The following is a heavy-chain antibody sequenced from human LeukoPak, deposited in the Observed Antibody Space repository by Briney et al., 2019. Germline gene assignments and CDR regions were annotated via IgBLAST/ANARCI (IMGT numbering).Heavy chain of an antibody. D-gene: IGHD5-18*01. CDR1: GGSFSGYY. CDR2: INHSGST. J-gene: IGHJ4*02. V-gene: IGHV4-34*01. Sequence: SETLSLTCAVYGGSFSGYYWSWIRQPPGKGLEWIGEINHSGSTNYNPSLKSRVTISVDTSKDQFSLKLSSVTAADTAVYYCALAGDTAMVWSRFDYWGQGTLVTVSS. CDR3: ALAGDTAMVWSRFDY.